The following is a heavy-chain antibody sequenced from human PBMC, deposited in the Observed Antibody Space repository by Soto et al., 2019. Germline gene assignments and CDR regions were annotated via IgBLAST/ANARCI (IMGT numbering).Heavy chain of an antibody. CDR3: AKQQLALDS. J-gene: IGHJ4*02. CDR2: ISHDESKK. CDR1: GVTVSSYD. V-gene: IGHV3-30*18. D-gene: IGHD6-13*01. Sequence: QVQLVESGGGVVQPGRSLRLSCAASGVTVSSYDMHWARQAPGKGLEWVAVISHDESKKFYSASVKGRFTISRDISKNPLYLYMNSLRTEDTAVYYCAKQQLALDSWGQGTLVTVSS.